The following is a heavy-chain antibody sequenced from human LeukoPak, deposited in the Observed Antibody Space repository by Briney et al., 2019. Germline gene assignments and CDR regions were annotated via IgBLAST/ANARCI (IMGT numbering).Heavy chain of an antibody. J-gene: IGHJ4*02. CDR1: GGSISSYY. Sequence: SETLSLTCTVSGGSISSYYWSWIRQPAGKGLEWIGRIYTSGSTNYNPSLKSRVTMSVDTSKNQFSLKLSSVTAADTAVYYCARGSNSGWRRPFDYWGQGTLVTVSS. V-gene: IGHV4-4*07. CDR3: ARGSNSGWRRPFDY. D-gene: IGHD6-19*01. CDR2: IYTSGST.